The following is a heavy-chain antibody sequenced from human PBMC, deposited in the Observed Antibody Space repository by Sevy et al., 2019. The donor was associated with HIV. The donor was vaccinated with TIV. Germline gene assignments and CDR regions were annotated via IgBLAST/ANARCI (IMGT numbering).Heavy chain of an antibody. Sequence: GGSLRLSCAASGFTFSSYSMNWVRQAPGKGLEWVSYISSSSSTIYYADSVKGRFTISRDNAKNSLYLQMNSLRDEDTAVYYCARNSLRFLEWFPKSYYYYGMDVWGQGTTVTVSS. D-gene: IGHD3-3*01. CDR1: GFTFSSYS. V-gene: IGHV3-48*02. CDR2: ISSSSSTI. CDR3: ARNSLRFLEWFPKSYYYYGMDV. J-gene: IGHJ6*02.